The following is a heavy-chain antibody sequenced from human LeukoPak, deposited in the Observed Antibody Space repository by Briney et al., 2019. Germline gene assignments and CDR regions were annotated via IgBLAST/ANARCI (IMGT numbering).Heavy chain of an antibody. V-gene: IGHV4-31*03. CDR2: IYDSGTT. CDR3: ARGGDRRGFDY. CDR1: GASISNGGYY. D-gene: IGHD3-16*01. J-gene: IGHJ4*02. Sequence: SETLSLTCTVSGASISNGGYYWSWIRHHPGKGLEWIGYIYDSGTTYYNPALQSRITISVDTSDNQFSLKLRSLTAADTAVYYCARGGDRRGFDYWGQGALVTVSS.